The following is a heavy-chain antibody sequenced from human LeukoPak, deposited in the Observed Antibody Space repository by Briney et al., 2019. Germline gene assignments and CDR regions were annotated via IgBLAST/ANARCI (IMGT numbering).Heavy chain of an antibody. CDR2: IIPIFGTA. CDR3: ARELSEMATISPFHY. V-gene: IGHV1-69*05. Sequence: SVKVSCKASGGTFSSYAISWVRQAPGQGLEWMGGIIPIFGTANYAQKFQGRVTITTDESTSTAYMELSSLRSEDTAVYYCARELSEMATISPFHYWGQGTLGTVSS. J-gene: IGHJ4*02. D-gene: IGHD5-24*01. CDR1: GGTFSSYA.